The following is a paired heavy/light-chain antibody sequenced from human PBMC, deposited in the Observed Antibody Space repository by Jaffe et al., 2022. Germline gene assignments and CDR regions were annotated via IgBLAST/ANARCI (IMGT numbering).Heavy chain of an antibody. CDR2: INVNSGGT. CDR3: ARDRYQNEDLRWYYFDY. Sequence: QVQLEQSGAEVRKPGASVKVSCKAYGYTFTDYYIHWVRQAPGQGPEWMGWINVNSGGTKYVENFQGRVTMTRDSSTSTAFMELSSLRSDDSAVYYCARDRYQNEDLRWYYFDYWGQGTLITVSS. J-gene: IGHJ4*02. V-gene: IGHV1-2*02. CDR1: GYTFTDYY. D-gene: IGHD2-2*01.
Light chain of an antibody. CDR2: DAS. J-gene: IGKJ5*01. Sequence: DTQMTQSPSSLSASVGDRVTITCQASQDISNYLNWYQQKPGKAPKVLIYDASTLERGVPSRFGGSGSGTDFTFTISSLQPEDIATYYCQQNINLPITFGQGTRLEIK. CDR1: QDISNY. CDR3: QQNINLPIT. V-gene: IGKV1-33*01.